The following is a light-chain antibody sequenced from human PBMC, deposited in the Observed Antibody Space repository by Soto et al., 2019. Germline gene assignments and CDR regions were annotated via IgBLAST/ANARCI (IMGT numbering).Light chain of an antibody. J-gene: IGKJ1*01. CDR1: QSVSSN. Sequence: EIVLTQSPGILSLSPGERATLSCRASQSVSSNLAWYQQKPGQAPRLLIYGASSRATGTPDRFSGSGSGTAFTLTISRLEAEDFAVYYCQQYGISWTFGQGTKVETK. V-gene: IGKV3-20*01. CDR3: QQYGISWT. CDR2: GAS.